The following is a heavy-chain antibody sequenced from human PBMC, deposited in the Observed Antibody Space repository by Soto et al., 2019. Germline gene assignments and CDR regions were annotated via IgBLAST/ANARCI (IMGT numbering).Heavy chain of an antibody. J-gene: IGHJ4*02. CDR2: ISYDGSDK. Sequence: GGSLRLSCAASGFTFSPYTMHWVRQTPGKGLEWVAVISYDGSDKYYADSVRGRFTISRDDSKNTLFLQMNSLRAEDTALYYCARGGGFCGADCYKGGIDYWGQGALVTVSS. D-gene: IGHD2-21*02. V-gene: IGHV3-30-3*01. CDR1: GFTFSPYT. CDR3: ARGGGFCGADCYKGGIDY.